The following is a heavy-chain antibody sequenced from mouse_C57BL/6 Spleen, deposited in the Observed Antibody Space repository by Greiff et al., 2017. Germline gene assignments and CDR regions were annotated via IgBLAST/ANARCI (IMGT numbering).Heavy chain of an antibody. CDR1: GYTFTDYY. V-gene: IGHV1-76*01. Sequence: QVQLQQSGAELVRPGASVKLSCKASGYTFTDYYINWVKQRPGQGLEWIARIYPGSGNTYYNEKFKGKATLTAEKSSSTAYMQLSSLTSEDSAVYFCARLMVGEDYFDYWGQGTTLTVSS. CDR2: IYPGSGNT. CDR3: ARLMVGEDYFDY. J-gene: IGHJ2*01. D-gene: IGHD1-1*02.